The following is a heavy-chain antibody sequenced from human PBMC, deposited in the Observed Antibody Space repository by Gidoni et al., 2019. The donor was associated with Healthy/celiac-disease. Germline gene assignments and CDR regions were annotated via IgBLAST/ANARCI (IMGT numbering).Heavy chain of an antibody. V-gene: IGHV1-69*01. CDR2: IIPIFGTA. J-gene: IGHJ6*03. CDR3: ARDSRYYDSSGYYTWYYMDV. D-gene: IGHD3-22*01. Sequence: QVQLVQSGAEVKKPGSSVKVSCKASGGTFSSYAISWVRPAPGQGLEWMGGIIPIFGTANYAQKFQGRVTITADESTSTAYMELSSLRSEDTAVYYCARDSRYYDSSGYYTWYYMDVWGKGTTVTVSS. CDR1: GGTFSSYA.